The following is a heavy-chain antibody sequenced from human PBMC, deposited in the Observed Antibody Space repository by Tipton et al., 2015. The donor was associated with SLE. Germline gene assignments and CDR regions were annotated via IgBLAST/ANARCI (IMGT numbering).Heavy chain of an antibody. J-gene: IGHJ5*02. CDR2: INHSGRT. D-gene: IGHD3-10*01. CDR1: GGSFSGHF. Sequence: TLSLTCAVYGGSFSGHFWTWIRQPPGKGPEWIGEINHSGRTNYNPSLKSRVTISVDTSKKQFSLKLTSVTTADTAVYYCAREATNYRGSGSYSWGQGTLVSVSS. CDR3: AREATNYRGSGSYS. V-gene: IGHV4-34*01.